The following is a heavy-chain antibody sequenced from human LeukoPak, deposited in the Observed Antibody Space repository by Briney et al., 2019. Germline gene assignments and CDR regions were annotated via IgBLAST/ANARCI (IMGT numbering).Heavy chain of an antibody. D-gene: IGHD1-7*01. Sequence: PGGSLRLSCAASGFTFSSYGMHWVRQAPGKGLDWVAFIRYDGRNKYYADSVKGRFTISRDNSKHTLYLQMNSLRAEGTAVYYCSKRRGLELTYYYHMDVWGKGTTVTVSS. CDR2: IRYDGRNK. J-gene: IGHJ6*03. CDR3: SKRRGLELTYYYHMDV. V-gene: IGHV3-30*02. CDR1: GFTFSSYG.